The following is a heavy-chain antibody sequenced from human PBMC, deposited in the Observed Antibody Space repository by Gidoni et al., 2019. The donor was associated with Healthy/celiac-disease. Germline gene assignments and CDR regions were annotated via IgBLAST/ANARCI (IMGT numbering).Heavy chain of an antibody. J-gene: IGHJ4*02. Sequence: QVQLVQSGAEVKKPGSSVKVSCTASGGTFSSYAISWVRQAPGQGLEWMGGIIPIFGTANHAQKFQGRVTITADESTSTAYMELSSLRSEDTAVYYCARVVDFWSGYYYFDYWGQGTLVTVSS. CDR3: ARVVDFWSGYYYFDY. V-gene: IGHV1-69*01. D-gene: IGHD3-3*01. CDR2: IIPIFGTA. CDR1: GGTFSSYA.